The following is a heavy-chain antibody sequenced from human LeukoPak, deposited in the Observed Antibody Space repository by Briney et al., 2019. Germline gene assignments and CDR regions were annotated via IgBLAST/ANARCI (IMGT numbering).Heavy chain of an antibody. J-gene: IGHJ4*02. D-gene: IGHD1-1*01. CDR2: INAGSGDT. CDR1: GYSFSGYF. CDR3: ARDLSFTPNWELDH. Sequence: ASVKVSCKASGYSFSGYFVHWVRQAPGQGLEWMGRINAGSGDTEFAQKFQGRVTMTRDAFVSTAYMEVSGLTSDDTAKYYCARDLSFTPNWELDHWGQGTLVTVSS. V-gene: IGHV1-2*06.